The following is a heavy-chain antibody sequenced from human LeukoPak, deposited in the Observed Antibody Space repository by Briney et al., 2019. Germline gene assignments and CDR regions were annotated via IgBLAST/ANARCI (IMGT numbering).Heavy chain of an antibody. CDR1: GFTFSSYW. J-gene: IGHJ6*03. V-gene: IGHV3-7*01. CDR2: IKQDGSEK. D-gene: IGHD7-27*01. CDR3: ASHSGAHYYYMDV. Sequence: PGGSLRLSCAASGFTFSSYWMSWVRQAPGKGLEWVANIKQDGSEKYYVDSVKGRFTISRDNAKNSLYLQMNSLRAEDTAVYYCASHSGAHYYYMDVWGKGTTVTVSS.